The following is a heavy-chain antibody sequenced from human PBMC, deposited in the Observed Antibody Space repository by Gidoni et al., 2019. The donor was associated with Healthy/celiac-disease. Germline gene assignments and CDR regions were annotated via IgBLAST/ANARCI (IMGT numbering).Heavy chain of an antibody. V-gene: IGHV3-23*01. J-gene: IGHJ4*02. CDR3: AKDIVVVTAIGGLDY. CDR2: ISGSGGST. D-gene: IGHD2-21*02. Sequence: EVQLLESGGGLVQPGGSLRLSCSASGFTFSSYAMSWVRQAPGKGLEWVSAISGSGGSTYYADSVKGRFTISRDNSKNTLYLQMNSLRAEDTAVYYCAKDIVVVTAIGGLDYWGQGTLVTVSS. CDR1: GFTFSSYA.